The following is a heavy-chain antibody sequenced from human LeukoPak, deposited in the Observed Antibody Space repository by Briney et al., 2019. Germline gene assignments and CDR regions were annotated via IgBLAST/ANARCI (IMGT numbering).Heavy chain of an antibody. J-gene: IGHJ4*02. CDR3: ARSEDTATGEVLFDY. CDR2: IYSGGST. Sequence: GGSLRLSCAASGFTVSSNYMSWVRQAPGKGLEWVSVIYSGGSTYYADSVKGRFTISRHNSKNTLYLQMNSLRAEDTAVCYCARSEDTATGEVLFDYWGQGTLVTVPS. D-gene: IGHD5-18*01. V-gene: IGHV3-53*04. CDR1: GFTVSSNY.